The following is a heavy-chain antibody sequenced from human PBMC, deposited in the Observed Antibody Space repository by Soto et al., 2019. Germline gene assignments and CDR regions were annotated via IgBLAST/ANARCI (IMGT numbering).Heavy chain of an antibody. CDR2: INTYNGNT. CDR3: AMVDVYVTPSPQDV. Sequence: QVQLVQSRAEVKNPGASVKVSCKASGYSCTRYGIAWARQAPGQGLEWMGWINTYNGNTNYAQNLQGRVTLTTDTSTSTAYMELTILRSNDTAIYYCAMVDVYVTPSPQDVWGQGTTVIVSS. D-gene: IGHD3-16*01. J-gene: IGHJ6*02. V-gene: IGHV1-18*01. CDR1: GYSCTRYG.